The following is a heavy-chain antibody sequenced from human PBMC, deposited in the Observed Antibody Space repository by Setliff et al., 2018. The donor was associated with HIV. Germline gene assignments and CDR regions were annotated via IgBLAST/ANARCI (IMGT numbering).Heavy chain of an antibody. CDR2: IRRETYGGTT. D-gene: IGHD6-19*01. Sequence: QPGGSLRLSCAASGFTFSTYAMSWVRQAPGKGLEWISFIRRETYGGTTEYAASVKGRYTISRDDSESIAYLHMNSLKSEDTAMYFCARDRGDSSGYYDAFDIWGQGAMVTVSS. CDR3: ARDRGDSSGYYDAFDI. V-gene: IGHV3-49*04. J-gene: IGHJ3*02. CDR1: GFTFSTYA.